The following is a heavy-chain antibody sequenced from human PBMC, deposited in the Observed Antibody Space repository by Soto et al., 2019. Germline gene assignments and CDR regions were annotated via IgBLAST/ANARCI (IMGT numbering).Heavy chain of an antibody. CDR3: AITGMSSGGYFEY. Sequence: EVQLLESGGGLVQPGRSLRLSCAASGFTFSSYAMNWVRQAPGKGLEWVSGISGSGGSRDYADSVKGRFTISRDNSKNTLYLQMNGLRAEDTAVYYCAITGMSSGGYFEYWGQGTLVTVSS. D-gene: IGHD3-22*01. CDR1: GFTFSSYA. CDR2: ISGSGGSR. V-gene: IGHV3-23*01. J-gene: IGHJ4*02.